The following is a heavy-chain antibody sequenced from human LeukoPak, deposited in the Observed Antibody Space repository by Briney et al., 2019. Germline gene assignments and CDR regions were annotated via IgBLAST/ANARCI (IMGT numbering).Heavy chain of an antibody. CDR2: IRVSGAST. Sequence: GGSLTLSCAASGFTFSDYWMHWVRHSPAPGLVWVARIRVSGASTNYADSTKGRFTISRDNSKTTLYLKMNRLRAEDTAVYYCARDGLVSDGLTPPTNWFDPCGQGTLGTVSS. J-gene: IGHJ5*02. CDR1: GFTFSDYW. D-gene: IGHD2-8*01. V-gene: IGHV3-74*01. CDR3: ARDGLVSDGLTPPTNWFDP.